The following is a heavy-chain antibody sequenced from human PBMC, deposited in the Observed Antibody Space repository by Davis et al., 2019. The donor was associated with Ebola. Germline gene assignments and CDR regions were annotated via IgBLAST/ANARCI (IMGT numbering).Heavy chain of an antibody. CDR3: AKDIGVGATTRFDCFDY. CDR1: GFTFSSYA. Sequence: PGGSLRLSCAASGFTFSSYAMSWVRQAPGKGLEWVSTISGSGGSTYYADSVKGRFTISRDSSKNTLYLQMNTLRPEDTALYYCAKDIGVGATTRFDCFDYWGQGTRVTVSS. D-gene: IGHD1-26*01. CDR2: ISGSGGST. V-gene: IGHV3-23*01. J-gene: IGHJ4*02.